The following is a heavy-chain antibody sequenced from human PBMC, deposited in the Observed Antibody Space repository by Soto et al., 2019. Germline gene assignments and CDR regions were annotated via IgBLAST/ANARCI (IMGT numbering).Heavy chain of an antibody. Sequence: QVQLQESGPGLVKPSQTLSLTCTVSGGSISSGGYYGSWIRQHPGKGLEWIGYMYNSVSNYYNPSLKGRVTISVDKSKNQFSLKLSSVTAADTAVYYCSRDPQYWGQGTLVTVSS. J-gene: IGHJ4*02. CDR1: GGSISSGGYY. CDR3: SRDPQY. V-gene: IGHV4-31*03. CDR2: MYNSVSN.